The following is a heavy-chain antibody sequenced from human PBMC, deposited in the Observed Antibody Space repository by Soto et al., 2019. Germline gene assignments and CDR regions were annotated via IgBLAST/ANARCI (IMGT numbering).Heavy chain of an antibody. J-gene: IGHJ4*02. CDR1: GFIVSNNY. CDR2: IYSGDST. Sequence: EVQMVETGGGLIQPGGSLRLSCAASGFIVSNNYMSWVRQAPGKGLEWVSIIYSGDSTYYADSVKGRFTVSRDSSKNTVYLQMNSLRAEDTAVYYCRNKWRYWGQGTLVTVSS. CDR3: RNKWRY. V-gene: IGHV3-53*02. D-gene: IGHD5-12*01.